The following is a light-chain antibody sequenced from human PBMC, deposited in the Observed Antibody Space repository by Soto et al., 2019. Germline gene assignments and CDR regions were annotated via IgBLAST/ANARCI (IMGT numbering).Light chain of an antibody. CDR1: QSVSNN. V-gene: IGKV3-15*01. CDR3: QQYNNWPRVT. Sequence: EIVLKQSPGTLSLSQGERATLSCRASQSVSNNYLAWYQQKPGQAPRLLIYGASTRATGIPARFSGSGSGTEFTLTISSLQSEDFAVYYCQQYNNWPRVTFGQGTRLE. J-gene: IGKJ5*01. CDR2: GAS.